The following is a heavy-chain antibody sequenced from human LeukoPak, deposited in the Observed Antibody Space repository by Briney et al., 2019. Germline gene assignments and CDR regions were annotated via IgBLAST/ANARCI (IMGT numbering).Heavy chain of an antibody. Sequence: GASVKVSCKASGYTFTSYAMHWVRQAPGQRLEWMGWINAGNGNTKYSQKFQGRVTITRDTSASTAYMELSSLRSEDTAVYYCARVRNVLLWFGESSGGDAFDIWGQGTMVTVSS. CDR1: GYTFTSYA. D-gene: IGHD3-10*01. J-gene: IGHJ3*02. CDR3: ARVRNVLLWFGESSGGDAFDI. CDR2: INAGNGNT. V-gene: IGHV1-3*01.